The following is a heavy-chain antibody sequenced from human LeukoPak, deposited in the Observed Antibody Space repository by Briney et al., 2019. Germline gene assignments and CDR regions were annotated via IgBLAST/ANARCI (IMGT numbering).Heavy chain of an antibody. V-gene: IGHV4-59*08. CDR1: GGSISSYY. J-gene: IGHJ3*02. CDR2: IYYSGST. D-gene: IGHD3-10*01. Sequence: SETLSLTCTVSGGSISSYYWSWIRQHPGKGLEWIGYIYYSGSTYYNPSLKSRVTISVDTSKNQFSLKLSSVTAADTAVYYCARVGYGLGSYDAFDIWGQGTMVTVSS. CDR3: ARVGYGLGSYDAFDI.